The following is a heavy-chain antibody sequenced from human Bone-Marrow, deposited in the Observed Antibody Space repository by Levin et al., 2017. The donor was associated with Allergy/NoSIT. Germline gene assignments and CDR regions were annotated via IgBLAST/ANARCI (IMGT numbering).Heavy chain of an antibody. Sequence: PGGSLRLSCAASGFTFSDYYMSWIRQAPGKGLEWVSYISSSGSTIYYADSVKGRFTISRDNAKNSLYLQRKSLREEETAVYYCARVMGYYDFWSGDYSRPKRYYYDYYGMDVWGQGTTVTVSS. V-gene: IGHV3-11*01. CDR2: ISSSGSTI. CDR1: GFTFSDYY. J-gene: IGHJ6*02. D-gene: IGHD3-3*01. CDR3: ARVMGYYDFWSGDYSRPKRYYYDYYGMDV.